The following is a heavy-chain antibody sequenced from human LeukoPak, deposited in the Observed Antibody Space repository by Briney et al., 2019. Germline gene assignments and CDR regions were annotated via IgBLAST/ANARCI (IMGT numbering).Heavy chain of an antibody. V-gene: IGHV4-61*01. J-gene: IGHJ3*02. Sequence: PSETLSLTCAVSGGSISSGSYYWSWIRQPPGKGLEWIGYIYYSGSTNYNPSLKSRVTISVDTSKNQFSLKLSSVTAADTAVYYCARTDEDYCSSASCPDAFDIWGQGTMVTVSS. CDR2: IYYSGST. CDR3: ARTDEDYCSSASCPDAFDI. D-gene: IGHD2-2*01. CDR1: GGSISSGSYY.